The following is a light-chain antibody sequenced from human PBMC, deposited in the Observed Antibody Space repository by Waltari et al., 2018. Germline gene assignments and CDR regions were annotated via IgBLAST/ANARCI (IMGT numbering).Light chain of an antibody. CDR2: LGS. CDR1: QSLLHSNGYNY. V-gene: IGKV2-28*01. CDR3: MQHIQAPLT. J-gene: IGKJ4*01. Sequence: DIVMTQSPISLPVTPGEPASISCRSRQSLLHSNGYNYLKWYLQKPGQSPQLLIHLGSNRASGVPARFSGSGSGTDFTLKISRLEAEDVGIYYCMQHIQAPLTFGGGTKVEIK.